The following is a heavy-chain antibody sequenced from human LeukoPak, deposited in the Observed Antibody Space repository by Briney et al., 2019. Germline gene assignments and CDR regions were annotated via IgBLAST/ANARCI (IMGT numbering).Heavy chain of an antibody. D-gene: IGHD3-3*01. V-gene: IGHV1-2*02. CDR2: INPNSGGT. Sequence: GASVKVSCKASGYTFTDYYIHWARQAPGQGLEWMGWINPNSGGTNYAQKFQGRVTMTRDTSISTAYMELNRLRSDDTAVYCCASGFWSGYYTGAYWGQGTLVTVSS. J-gene: IGHJ4*02. CDR1: GYTFTDYY. CDR3: ASGFWSGYYTGAY.